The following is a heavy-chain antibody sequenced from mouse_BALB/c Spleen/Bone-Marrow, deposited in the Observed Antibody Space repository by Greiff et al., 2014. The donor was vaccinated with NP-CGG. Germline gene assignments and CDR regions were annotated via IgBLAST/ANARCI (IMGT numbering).Heavy chain of an antibody. CDR2: IYPYNGGT. J-gene: IGHJ3*01. Sequence: VQLQQSGPELVKPGASVKISCKASGYTFTDYNMHWVKQSHGRSLEWIGYIYPYNGGTDYNQKFKGKATLTVDNSSSTAYMELRSLTSEDSAVYYCARRWLLYCIAYWGQGTLVTVSA. V-gene: IGHV1S29*02. CDR3: ARRWLLYCIAY. D-gene: IGHD2-3*01. CDR1: GYTFTDYN.